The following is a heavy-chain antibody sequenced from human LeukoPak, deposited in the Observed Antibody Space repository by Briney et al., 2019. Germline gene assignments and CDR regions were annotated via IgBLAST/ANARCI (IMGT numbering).Heavy chain of an antibody. Sequence: KPSETLSLTCTVSGGSISSSSYYWGWIRQPPGKGLEWIGSIYYSGSTYYNPSLKSRVTMSVDTSKNQFSLKLSSVTAADTAVYYCARLVATIAAAGTFDYWGQGALVTVSS. J-gene: IGHJ4*02. CDR3: ARLVATIAAAGTFDY. CDR2: IYYSGST. CDR1: GGSISSSSYY. D-gene: IGHD6-13*01. V-gene: IGHV4-39*07.